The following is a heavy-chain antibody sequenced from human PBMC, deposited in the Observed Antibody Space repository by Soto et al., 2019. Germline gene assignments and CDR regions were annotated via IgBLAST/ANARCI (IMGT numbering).Heavy chain of an antibody. J-gene: IGHJ4*02. CDR2: ISWNSGSI. CDR3: AKEGTAMAFDY. CDR1: GFTFDDYA. V-gene: IGHV3-9*01. D-gene: IGHD5-18*01. Sequence: DVQLVESGGGLVQPGRSLRLSCAASGFTFDDYAMHWVRQAPGKGLEWVSGISWNSGSIGYADSVKGRFTISRDNAKNSLYLQMNSLRAEDTALYYCAKEGTAMAFDYWGQGTLVTVSS.